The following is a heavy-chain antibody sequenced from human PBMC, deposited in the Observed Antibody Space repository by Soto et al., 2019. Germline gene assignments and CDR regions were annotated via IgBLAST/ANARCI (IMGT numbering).Heavy chain of an antibody. Sequence: KTSETLSLTCTVSGGSISSGGYYWSWIRQHPGKGLEWIGYIYYSGSTYYNPSLKSRVTISVDTSKNQFSLKLGSVTAADTAVYYCARDLGYYGSGNPGGRGLNWFDPWGQGTLVTVSS. CDR3: ARDLGYYGSGNPGGRGLNWFDP. CDR2: IYYSGST. D-gene: IGHD3-10*01. J-gene: IGHJ5*02. CDR1: GGSISSGGYY. V-gene: IGHV4-31*03.